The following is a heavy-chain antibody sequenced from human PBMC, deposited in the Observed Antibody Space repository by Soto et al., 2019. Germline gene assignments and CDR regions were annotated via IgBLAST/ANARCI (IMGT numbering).Heavy chain of an antibody. CDR3: ARSYYNILTGYYT. D-gene: IGHD3-9*01. CDR1: DGFFSGYS. V-gene: IGHV4-34*01. J-gene: IGHJ5*02. CDR2: VNYRGAI. Sequence: SETLSLTCGVNDGFFSGYSWTWIRRPPGKGLEWIGEVNYRGAITYNPSLRSRATIEIDTSKSQFTLTLTSVTAADTALYYCARSYYNILTGYYTWGQGIQVTVSS.